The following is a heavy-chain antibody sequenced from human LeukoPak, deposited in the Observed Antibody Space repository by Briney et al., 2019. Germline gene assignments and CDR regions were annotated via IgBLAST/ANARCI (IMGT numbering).Heavy chain of an antibody. Sequence: GSSVKVPCKASVGTFIIYSIRWVGQAPGQGLEWMGRIIPILGIANYAQKFQGRVTITADKSTSTAYTELRSLRSEDTASYYCAKDGDIVVVPAAIRWFDPWGQGTLVTVSS. CDR2: IIPILGIA. CDR3: AKDGDIVVVPAAIRWFDP. CDR1: VGTFIIYS. V-gene: IGHV1-69*04. J-gene: IGHJ5*02. D-gene: IGHD2-2*01.